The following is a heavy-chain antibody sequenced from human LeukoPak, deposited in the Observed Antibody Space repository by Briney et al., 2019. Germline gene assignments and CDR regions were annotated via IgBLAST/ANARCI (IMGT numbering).Heavy chain of an antibody. CDR2: ISAYNGNT. J-gene: IGHJ5*02. Sequence: HGASVKVSCKASGYTFTSYGISWVRQAPGQGLEWMGWISAYNGNTNYAQKFQGRVTMTTNTSISTAYMELSSLRSEDTAVYYCARGITLIRGLIITWFDPWGPGTLVAVSS. D-gene: IGHD3-10*01. V-gene: IGHV1-18*01. CDR3: ARGITLIRGLIITWFDP. CDR1: GYTFTSYG.